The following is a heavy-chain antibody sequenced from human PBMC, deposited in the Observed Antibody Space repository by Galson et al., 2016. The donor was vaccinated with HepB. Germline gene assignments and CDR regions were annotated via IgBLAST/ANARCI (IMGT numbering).Heavy chain of an antibody. D-gene: IGHD3-9*01. CDR1: GDSVSSNSAA. Sequence: CAISGDSVSSNSAAWNWIRQPPSRGLEWLGRTYYRSKWYNDYAVSVESRITINPDTSKNQVSLQLNSVTPEDTAVYYCARERLRYFDWLRNRYYYYGMDVLGKGTTVTVSS. CDR3: ARERLRYFDWLRNRYYYYGMDV. V-gene: IGHV6-1*01. J-gene: IGHJ6*04. CDR2: TYYRSKWYN.